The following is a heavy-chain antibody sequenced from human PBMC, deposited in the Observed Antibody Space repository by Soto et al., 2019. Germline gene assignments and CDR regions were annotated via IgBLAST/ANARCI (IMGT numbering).Heavy chain of an antibody. J-gene: IGHJ4*02. D-gene: IGHD1-26*01. Sequence: GGSLRLSCAASGFTVSSNYMSWVRQAPGKGLEWVSVIYSGGSTYYADSVKGRFTISRDNSKNTLYLQMNSLRAEDTAVYYCAKDGSQTISGSYLSNWGEGTLVTVSS. V-gene: IGHV3-66*01. CDR2: IYSGGST. CDR1: GFTVSSNY. CDR3: AKDGSQTISGSYLSN.